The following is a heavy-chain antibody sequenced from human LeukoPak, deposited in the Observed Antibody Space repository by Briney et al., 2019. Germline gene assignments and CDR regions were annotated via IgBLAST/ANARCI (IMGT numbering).Heavy chain of an antibody. J-gene: IGHJ1*01. CDR2: ISSSSSYI. CDR3: VKGSKGGMIVPGERPKYFHH. CDR1: GFTFSSYS. D-gene: IGHD3-10*01. Sequence: GGSLRLSCAASGFTFSSYSMNWVRQAPGKGLGWVSSISSSSSYIYYADSVKGRFTISRDNAKNTLYLQMNSLRVDDTAVYYCVKGSKGGMIVPGERPKYFHHWGQGTLVTVSS. V-gene: IGHV3-21*04.